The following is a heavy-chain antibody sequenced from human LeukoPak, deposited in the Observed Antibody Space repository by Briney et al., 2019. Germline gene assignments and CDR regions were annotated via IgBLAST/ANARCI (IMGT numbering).Heavy chain of an antibody. CDR3: ARDRQVPDYYCGMDV. V-gene: IGHV4-59*01. Sequence: SETLSLTCTVSGGSISSYYWSWIRQPPGKGLEWIGYIYYSGSTNYNPSLKSRVTISVDTSKNQFSLKLSSVTAADTAVYYCARDRQVPDYYCGMDVWGQGTTVTVSS. CDR1: GGSISSYY. D-gene: IGHD3-10*01. CDR2: IYYSGST. J-gene: IGHJ6*02.